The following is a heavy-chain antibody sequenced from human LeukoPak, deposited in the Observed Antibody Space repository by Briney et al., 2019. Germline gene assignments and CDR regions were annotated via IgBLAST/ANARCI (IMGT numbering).Heavy chain of an antibody. CDR3: ARRFLGYYGSGTYLHYFDY. V-gene: IGHV4-39*01. Sequence: SETLSLTCTVSGDSISTSKSYWGWIRQPPLKGLEWIGSIYYTGNTYYNASLKSRVTISVDTSKNQFSLKLSSVTAADTAVFYCARRFLGYYGSGTYLHYFDYWGQGTLVTVSS. J-gene: IGHJ4*02. CDR2: IYYTGNT. CDR1: GDSISTSKSY. D-gene: IGHD3-10*01.